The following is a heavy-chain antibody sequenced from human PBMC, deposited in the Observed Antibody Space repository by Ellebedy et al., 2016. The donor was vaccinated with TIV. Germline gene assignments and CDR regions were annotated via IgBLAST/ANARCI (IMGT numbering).Heavy chain of an antibody. Sequence: GGSLRLSXAASGFTFSHYFMHWVRQAPGKGLEWVAVISYDGGNKYYADSVKGRFTISRDNSKNTLYLQMNSLRPEDTAVYFCARDLRVAEAGIAWGQGTLVTVSS. CDR2: ISYDGGNK. CDR3: ARDLRVAEAGIA. J-gene: IGHJ4*02. CDR1: GFTFSHYF. V-gene: IGHV3-30*04. D-gene: IGHD6-19*01.